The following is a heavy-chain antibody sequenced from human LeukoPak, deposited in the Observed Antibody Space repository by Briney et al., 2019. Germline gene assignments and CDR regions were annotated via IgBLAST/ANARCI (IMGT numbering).Heavy chain of an antibody. D-gene: IGHD3-3*01. CDR2: IYSGGST. V-gene: IGHV3-53*01. Sequence: GGSLRLSCAASGFTFSNYAMTWVRQAPGKGLEWVSVIYSGGSTYYADSVKGRFTISRDNSKNTLYLQMNSLRAEDTAVYYCARLDFWSGYTFDYWGQGTLVTVSS. J-gene: IGHJ4*02. CDR1: GFTFSNYA. CDR3: ARLDFWSGYTFDY.